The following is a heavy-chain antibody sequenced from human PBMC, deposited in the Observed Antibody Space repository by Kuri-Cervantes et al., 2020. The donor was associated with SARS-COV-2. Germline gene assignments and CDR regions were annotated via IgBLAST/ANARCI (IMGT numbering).Heavy chain of an antibody. Sequence: ASVKVSCKASGYTFTGYYMHWVRQAPGQGLEWMGWINPNCGGTNYAQKFQGWVTMPRDTSISTVYMELSSLRSDDTAVYYFARLNPFRRLVVISRGGAFDIWGQGTMVTVSS. J-gene: IGHJ3*02. CDR3: ARLNPFRRLVVISRGGAFDI. D-gene: IGHD3-22*01. V-gene: IGHV1-2*04. CDR2: INPNCGGT. CDR1: GYTFTGYY.